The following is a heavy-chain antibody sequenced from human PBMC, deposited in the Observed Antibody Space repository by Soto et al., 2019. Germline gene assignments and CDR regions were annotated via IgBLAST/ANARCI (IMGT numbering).Heavy chain of an antibody. CDR3: ARGSGWSFDY. CDR2: ISHHGSIQ. J-gene: IGHJ4*02. Sequence: AGGSLRLSCAASGCTFSSYGMHWVRQAPGKGLEWVAVISHHGSIQYYADSVKGRFTISRDNSQNTLYLQMNSLRAEDTAVYYCARGSGWSFDYWGQGTLVTVSS. D-gene: IGHD6-19*01. CDR1: GCTFSSYG. V-gene: IGHV3-30*03.